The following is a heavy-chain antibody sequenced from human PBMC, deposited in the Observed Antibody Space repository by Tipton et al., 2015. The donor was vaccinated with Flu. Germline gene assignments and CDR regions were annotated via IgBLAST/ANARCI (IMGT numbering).Heavy chain of an antibody. CDR1: GDSLSSYY. V-gene: IGHV4-4*07. CDR3: SREGDDFWRAYEES. J-gene: IGHJ4*02. D-gene: IGHD3-3*01. CDR2: IYTSGSV. Sequence: TLSLTCTVSGDSLSSYYWSWIRQPPGKGLEWIGRIYTSGSVNYNPSLDSRLTISMDPSRNQFSLRLTSVTAADTAVYYCSREGDDFWRAYEESWGQGIPVTVSS.